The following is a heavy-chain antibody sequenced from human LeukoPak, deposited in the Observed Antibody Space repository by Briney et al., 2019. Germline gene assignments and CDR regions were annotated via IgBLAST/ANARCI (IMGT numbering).Heavy chain of an antibody. V-gene: IGHV3-23*01. J-gene: IGHJ4*02. D-gene: IGHD1-26*01. CDR1: GFTFSSYA. CDR2: ISGSGGST. Sequence: PGGSLRLSCAASGFTFSSYAMSWVRQAPGKGLEWVSAISGSGGSTYYADSMKGRFTISRDNSKNTLYLQMNSLRAEDTAVYYCAKDSNSGRRPTYFDYWGQGTLVTVSS. CDR3: AKDSNSGRRPTYFDY.